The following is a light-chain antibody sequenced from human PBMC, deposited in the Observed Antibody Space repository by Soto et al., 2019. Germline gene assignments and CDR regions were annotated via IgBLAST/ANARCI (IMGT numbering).Light chain of an antibody. V-gene: IGKV3-11*01. CDR2: DAS. CDR3: QQRSNWPPIT. CDR1: QSVSSY. J-gene: IGKJ5*01. Sequence: EIVLTQSPATLSLSPGERATLSCRASQSVSSYLAWYQQKPGQAPRLLIYDASNRATGIPARFSGSGSGTDFNLTIRSLEPDDFAVYYGQQRSNWPPITFGLGTRLEIK.